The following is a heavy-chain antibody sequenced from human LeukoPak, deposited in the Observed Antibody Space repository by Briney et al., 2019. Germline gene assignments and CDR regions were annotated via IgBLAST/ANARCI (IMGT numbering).Heavy chain of an antibody. CDR3: ARDSYRALEY. D-gene: IGHD1-14*01. CDR2: INQDGSET. J-gene: IGHJ4*02. CDR1: GFTFSSHW. V-gene: IGHV3-7*01. Sequence: GGSLRLSCAGSGFTFSSHWMNWVRQAQGKGLEWVAHINQDGSETYYVDSVKGRFTISRDNAKDSLYLQMNSLRADDTAVYYCARDSYRALEYWGQGTLVTVSS.